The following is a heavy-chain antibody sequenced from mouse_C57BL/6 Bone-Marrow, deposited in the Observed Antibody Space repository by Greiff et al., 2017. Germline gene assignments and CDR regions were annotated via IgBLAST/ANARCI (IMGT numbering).Heavy chain of an antibody. CDR3: AWSYAMDY. J-gene: IGHJ4*01. Sequence: EVQLVESGGGLVKPGGSLKLSCAASGFTFSDYGMHWVRQAPEQGLEWVAYISSGSSTIYYADTVKGRFTISRDKAKNPLFLQMTSLSSEDTARYYCAWSYAMDYGGQGTSFTVSS. V-gene: IGHV5-17*01. CDR2: ISSGSSTI. CDR1: GFTFSDYG.